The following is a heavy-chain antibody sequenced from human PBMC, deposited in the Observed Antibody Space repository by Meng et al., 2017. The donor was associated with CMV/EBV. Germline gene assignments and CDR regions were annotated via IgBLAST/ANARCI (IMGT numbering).Heavy chain of an antibody. Sequence: QEPGQGFGNHARTLSHTVMVSGGAFRSSYWSWVRQPVGKGLEWSGRSLTRGSTNYNPSLKARVTMSGDTIKNQFSLKLSSVTAADTAVYYCARHGDTAMVVGIDYWGQGTLVTVSS. D-gene: IGHD5-18*01. V-gene: IGHV4-4*07. CDR3: ARHGDTAMVVGIDY. CDR2: SLTRGST. J-gene: IGHJ4*02. CDR1: GGAFRSSY.